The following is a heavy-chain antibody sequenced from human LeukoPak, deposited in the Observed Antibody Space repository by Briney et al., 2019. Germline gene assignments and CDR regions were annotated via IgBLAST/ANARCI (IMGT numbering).Heavy chain of an antibody. V-gene: IGHV3-30-3*02. CDR1: GFTFSSYA. CDR2: ISYDGSNK. D-gene: IGHD2-2*01. J-gene: IGHJ5*02. CDR3: AKIFWGLEVVPADFPNWFDP. Sequence: GGSLRLSCAASGFTFSSYAMHWVRQAPGKGLEWVAVISYDGSNKYYADSVKGRFTISRDNSKNTLYLQMNSLRAEDTAVYYCAKIFWGLEVVPADFPNWFDPWGQGTLVTVSS.